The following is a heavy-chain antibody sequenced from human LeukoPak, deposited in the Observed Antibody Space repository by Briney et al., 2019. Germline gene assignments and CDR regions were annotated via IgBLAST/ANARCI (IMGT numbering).Heavy chain of an antibody. Sequence: GGSLRLSCAASGFTFSSYSMNWVRQAPGKGLEWVSSISSSSSYIYYADSVKGRFTISRDNAKNTLYLQMNSLRVEDTAVYYCAKASGNYLFDYWGQGTLVTVSS. CDR1: GFTFSSYS. CDR3: AKASGNYLFDY. D-gene: IGHD1-26*01. J-gene: IGHJ4*02. V-gene: IGHV3-21*04. CDR2: ISSSSSYI.